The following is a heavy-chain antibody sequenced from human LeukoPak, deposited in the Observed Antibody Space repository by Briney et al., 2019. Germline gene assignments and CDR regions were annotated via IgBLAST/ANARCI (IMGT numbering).Heavy chain of an antibody. J-gene: IGHJ4*02. V-gene: IGHV3-23*01. CDR2: ISGSSSHT. CDR3: AKEHDYTNAAPEWGFDS. D-gene: IGHD2-2*02. CDR1: GFTFSVYA. Sequence: VGSLRLSCAASGFTFSVYAMSWVRQAPGKGLEWVSGISGSSSHTKDADFVRGRFTIYRDNSRNTLFLQLNSLTAEDTAVYYCAKEHDYTNAAPEWGFDSWGQGSVVSVSS.